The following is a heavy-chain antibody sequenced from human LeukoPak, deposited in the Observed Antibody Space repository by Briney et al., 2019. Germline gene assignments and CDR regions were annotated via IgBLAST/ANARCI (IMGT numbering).Heavy chain of an antibody. J-gene: IGHJ4*02. CDR1: GFTFSSYG. CDR2: IRYDGSNK. CDR3: ARQNSPTALYFDY. V-gene: IGHV3-30*02. D-gene: IGHD5-18*01. Sequence: PGGSLRLSCAASGFTFSSYGMHWVRQAPGKGLEWVAFIRYDGSNKYYADSVKGRFTISRDNSKNTLYLQMNSLRSEDTAVYYCARQNSPTALYFDYWGQGTLVTVSS.